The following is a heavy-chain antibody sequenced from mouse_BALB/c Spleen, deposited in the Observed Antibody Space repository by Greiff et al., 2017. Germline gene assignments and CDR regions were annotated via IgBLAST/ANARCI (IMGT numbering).Heavy chain of an antibody. J-gene: IGHJ4*01. CDR3: ARRITTVVDYYAMDY. D-gene: IGHD1-1*01. CDR2: INPYNDGT. CDR1: GYTFTSYV. V-gene: IGHV1-14*01. Sequence: VQLKQSGPELVKPGASVKMSCKASGYTFTSYVMHWVKQKPGQGLEWIGYINPYNDGTKYNEKFKGKATLTSDKSSSTAYMELSSLTSEDSAVYYCARRITTVVDYYAMDYWGQGTSVTVSS.